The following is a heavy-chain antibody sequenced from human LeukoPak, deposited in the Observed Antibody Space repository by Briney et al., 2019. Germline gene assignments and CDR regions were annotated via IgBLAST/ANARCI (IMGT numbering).Heavy chain of an antibody. D-gene: IGHD3-10*01. CDR3: ARQGLYYYGSGSYGGDWFDP. J-gene: IGHJ5*02. V-gene: IGHV4-59*08. CDR1: GGSISIYY. CDR2: IYYSGST. Sequence: PSETLSLTCTVSGGSISIYYWSWIRQPPGKGLEWIGYIYYSGSTNYNPSLKSRVTISVDTSKNQFSLKLSSVTAADTAVYYCARQGLYYYGSGSYGGDWFDPWGQGTLVTVSS.